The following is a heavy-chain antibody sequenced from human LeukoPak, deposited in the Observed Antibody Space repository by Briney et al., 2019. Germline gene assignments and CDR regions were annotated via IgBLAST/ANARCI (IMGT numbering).Heavy chain of an antibody. J-gene: IGHJ4*02. CDR1: GFTFSNYW. CDR3: AREGRGYSYAFEY. D-gene: IGHD5-18*01. CDR2: INSDGSST. Sequence: PGGSLRLSCAASGFTFSNYWMHWVRQAPGKELVWVSRINSDGSSTTYADSVKGRFTISRDNGQNTLYLQMNSLRAEDTAVYYCAREGRGYSYAFEYWGQGTLVTVSS. V-gene: IGHV3-74*01.